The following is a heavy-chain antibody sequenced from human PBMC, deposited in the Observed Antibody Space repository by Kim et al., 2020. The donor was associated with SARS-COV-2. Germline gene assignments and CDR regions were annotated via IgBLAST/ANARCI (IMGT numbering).Heavy chain of an antibody. CDR1: GFTFSSYA. V-gene: IGHV3-23*01. CDR3: AKFPLRLGELSLYRDDY. Sequence: GGSLRLSCAASGFTFSSYAMSWVRQAPGKGLEWVSAISGSGGSTYYADSVKGRFTISRDNSKNTLYLQMNSLRAEDTAVYYCAKFPLRLGELSLYRDDYWGQGTLVTVSS. D-gene: IGHD3-16*02. J-gene: IGHJ4*02. CDR2: ISGSGGST.